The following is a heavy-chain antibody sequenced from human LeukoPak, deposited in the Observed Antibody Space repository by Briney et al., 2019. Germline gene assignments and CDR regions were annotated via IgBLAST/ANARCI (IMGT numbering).Heavy chain of an antibody. CDR1: GFTFSSYS. CDR3: ARLGGIVVVPAAMFDY. J-gene: IGHJ4*02. CDR2: ISSSSSYI. V-gene: IGHV3-21*01. Sequence: GGSLRLSCAASGFTFSSYSMNWVRQAPGKGLEWVSSISSSSSYIYYADSVKGRFTISRDNAKNSLYLQMNSLRAGDTAVYYCARLGGIVVVPAAMFDYWGQGTLVTVSS. D-gene: IGHD2-2*01.